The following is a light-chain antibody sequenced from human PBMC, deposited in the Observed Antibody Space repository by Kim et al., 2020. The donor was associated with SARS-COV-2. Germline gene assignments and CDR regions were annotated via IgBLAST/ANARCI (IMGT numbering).Light chain of an antibody. CDR2: DVS. V-gene: IGKV3-15*01. CDR3: QQYNNWPPWT. Sequence: EVVMTQSPATLSVSPGERATLSCRASQSVSNTLAWYQQKPGQAPRLLIYDVSTRATGIPARFSGSGSGTEFTLTISSLQSEDFAVYYCQQYNNWPPWTSGQGTKVDIK. J-gene: IGKJ1*01. CDR1: QSVSNT.